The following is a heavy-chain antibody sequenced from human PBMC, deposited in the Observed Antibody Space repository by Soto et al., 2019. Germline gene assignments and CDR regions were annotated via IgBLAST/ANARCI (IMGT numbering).Heavy chain of an antibody. CDR3: AXDSGYSGYDNYYYGMDV. D-gene: IGHD5-12*01. J-gene: IGHJ6*02. Sequence: ASVEVSCKASGFTFTGSAVQWVRQARGQRLEWIGWIVVGSGNTNYAQKFQERVTITRDMSTSTAYMELSSLRSEDTAVYYCAXDSGYSGYDNYYYGMDVWGQGTTVTVSS. CDR2: IVVGSGNT. CDR1: GFTFTGSA. V-gene: IGHV1-58*01.